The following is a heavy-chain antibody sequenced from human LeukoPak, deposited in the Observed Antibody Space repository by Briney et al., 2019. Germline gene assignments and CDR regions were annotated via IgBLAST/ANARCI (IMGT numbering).Heavy chain of an antibody. D-gene: IGHD1-26*01. J-gene: IGHJ5*02. CDR3: AREPGLWFDP. CDR2: INHSGST. V-gene: IGHV4-34*01. Sequence: PSETLSLTCAVYGGSFSGYYWSWIRQPPGKGLEWIGEINHSGSTNYNPSLKSRVTISVDTSKNQFSLKLSSVTAVDTAVYYCAREPGLWFDPWGQGTLVTVSS. CDR1: GGSFSGYY.